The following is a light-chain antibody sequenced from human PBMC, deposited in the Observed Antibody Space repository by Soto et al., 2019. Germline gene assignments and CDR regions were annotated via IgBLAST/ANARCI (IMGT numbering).Light chain of an antibody. V-gene: IGKV3-11*01. CDR2: DIS. CDR3: QQRFAWPNS. Sequence: EIVLTQSPATLSLSPGERATLSCRASQSVSIYLAWYQQRPGQTPRLLIYDISTRAAGIPARFSGSVVRTDYTLTISNLEPEDSAVYYCQQRFAWPNSFGGGTKVQI. J-gene: IGKJ4*01. CDR1: QSVSIY.